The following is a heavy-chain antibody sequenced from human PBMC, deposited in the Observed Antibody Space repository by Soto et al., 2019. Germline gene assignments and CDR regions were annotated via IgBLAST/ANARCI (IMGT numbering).Heavy chain of an antibody. CDR2: TSFDGRKQ. J-gene: IGHJ4*02. Sequence: QVQLVESGGGVVQPGGSLRLSCAASGFNLNNYGIHWVRQAPGKGLEWVAFTSFDGRKQFYPDSLQCRFTISRDNSKNTVYLQMSSLRPEDTAVYYCAKTIGLRLGELSPDNWGQGTLVTVSS. CDR1: GFNLNNYG. D-gene: IGHD3-16*02. V-gene: IGHV3-30*18. CDR3: AKTIGLRLGELSPDN.